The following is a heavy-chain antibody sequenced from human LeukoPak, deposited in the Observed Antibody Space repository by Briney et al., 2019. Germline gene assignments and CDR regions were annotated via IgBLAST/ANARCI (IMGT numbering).Heavy chain of an antibody. V-gene: IGHV4-38-2*01. CDR3: ARGVVPPRWNWFDP. J-gene: IGHJ5*02. Sequence: SETLSLTCAVSGYSISSGYYWGWIRQPPGKGLEWIGSIHHSGSTYYNPSLKSRVTISVDTSKNQFSLKLSSVTAADTAVYYCARGVVPPRWNWFDPWGQGTLVTVSS. D-gene: IGHD2-2*01. CDR2: IHHSGST. CDR1: GYSISSGYY.